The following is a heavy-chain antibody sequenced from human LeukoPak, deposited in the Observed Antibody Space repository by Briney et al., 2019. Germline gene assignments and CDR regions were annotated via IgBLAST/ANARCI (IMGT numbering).Heavy chain of an antibody. CDR1: GFTFSNYA. CDR3: ARDGYCSSTSCYYFDY. V-gene: IGHV3-23*01. Sequence: GGSLRLSCAASGFTFSNYAMSWVRQAPGKGLEWVSTISGNGGSTYYADSVKGRFTISRDNSKNTLYLQMNSLRAEDTAVYYCARDGYCSSTSCYYFDYWGQGTLVTVSS. CDR2: ISGNGGST. D-gene: IGHD2-2*01. J-gene: IGHJ4*02.